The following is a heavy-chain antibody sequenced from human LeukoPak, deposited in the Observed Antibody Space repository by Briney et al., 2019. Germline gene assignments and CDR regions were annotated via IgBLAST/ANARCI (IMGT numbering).Heavy chain of an antibody. CDR3: AREGIPGIAAAGTNYFDY. J-gene: IGHJ4*02. D-gene: IGHD6-13*01. V-gene: IGHV4-34*01. CDR1: GGSFSGYY. Sequence: SETLSLTCAVYGGSFSGYYWSWIRQPPGKGLEWIGEINHSGSTNYNPSLKGRVTISVDTSKNQFSLKLSSVTAADTAVYYCAREGIPGIAAAGTNYFDYWGQGTLATVSS. CDR2: INHSGST.